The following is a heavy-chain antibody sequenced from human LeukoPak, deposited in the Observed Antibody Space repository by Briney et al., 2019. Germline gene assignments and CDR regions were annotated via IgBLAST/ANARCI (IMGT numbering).Heavy chain of an antibody. CDR3: ARENGDTALDY. CDR2: IKQDGSEK. Sequence: PGGSLRLSCAASRFTFRSYWMSWVRQAPGKGLEWVANIKQDGSEKNFVDSVRGRFTISRDNAKNSLYLQMNSLRAEDTAVYYCARENGDTALDYWGQGTLVTVSS. J-gene: IGHJ4*02. CDR1: RFTFRSYW. D-gene: IGHD5-18*01. V-gene: IGHV3-7*03.